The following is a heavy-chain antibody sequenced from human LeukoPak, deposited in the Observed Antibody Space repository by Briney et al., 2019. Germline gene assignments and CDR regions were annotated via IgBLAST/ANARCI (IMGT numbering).Heavy chain of an antibody. V-gene: IGHV4-59*01. CDR1: GGSISSYY. J-gene: IGHJ6*03. CDR3: ARAYGGSPYYYYYYMDV. D-gene: IGHD4-23*01. Sequence: SETLSLTCTVSGGSISSYYWSWIRQPPGKGLEWIGYIYYSGSTNYNPSLKSRVTISVDTSKNQFSLKLSSVTAADTAVYYCARAYGGSPYYYYYYMDVWGKGTTVTVSS. CDR2: IYYSGST.